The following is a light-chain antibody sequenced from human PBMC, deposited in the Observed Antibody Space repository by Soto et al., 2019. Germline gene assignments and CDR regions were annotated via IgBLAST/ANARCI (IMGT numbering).Light chain of an antibody. CDR2: YAS. CDR3: QQYHKWPIT. V-gene: IGKV3-15*01. J-gene: IGKJ5*01. CDR1: QTVSSN. Sequence: EVVLTQSPDALSVSPGERATLSCRASQTVSSNLAWYQQKPGQAPRLLLYYASTRATGIPARFSGSGSGTDFTLTISSLQSEDFAVYYCQQYHKWPITFGQGARLEVK.